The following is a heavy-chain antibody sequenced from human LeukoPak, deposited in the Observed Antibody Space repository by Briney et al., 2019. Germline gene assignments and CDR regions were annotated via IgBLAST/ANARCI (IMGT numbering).Heavy chain of an antibody. V-gene: IGHV3-73*01. CDR1: GFTFSGPV. CDR3: TTHIDYYDSSGQHY. CDR2: IRSKANSYAT. D-gene: IGHD3-22*01. J-gene: IGHJ4*02. Sequence: GGPLKLSCAASGFTFSGPVMHWVRQASGKGLEWVGRIRSKANSYATAYAASVKGRFTISRDDSKNTAYLQMNSLKTEDTAVYYCTTHIDYYDSSGQHYWGQGTLVTVSS.